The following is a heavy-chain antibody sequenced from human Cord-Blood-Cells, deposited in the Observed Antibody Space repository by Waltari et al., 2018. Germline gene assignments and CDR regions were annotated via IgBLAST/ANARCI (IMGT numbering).Heavy chain of an antibody. CDR1: GFTVSSNY. D-gene: IGHD3-3*01. Sequence: EVQLVESGGGLIQPGGSLRLSCAASGFTVSSNYMSWVRQAPGKGLEWVSVIYGGGSTYYADSVKGRFTISRDNSKNTLYLQMNSLRAEDTAVYYCARALDFWSGYSRDAFDIWGQGTMVTVSS. CDR3: ARALDFWSGYSRDAFDI. V-gene: IGHV3-53*01. CDR2: IYGGGST. J-gene: IGHJ3*02.